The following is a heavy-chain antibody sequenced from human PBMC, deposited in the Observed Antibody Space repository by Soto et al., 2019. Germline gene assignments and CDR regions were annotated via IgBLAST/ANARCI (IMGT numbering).Heavy chain of an antibody. Sequence: PGESLKISCAASGITFSNYALSWVRRAPGKGLEWVSGISANGANTYYAESVKGRFTISRDNSKNTLTLQVNSLRADDKAVYYCAKGGRQWLVTSDFNYWGQGALVTVSS. J-gene: IGHJ4*02. CDR2: ISANGANT. D-gene: IGHD6-19*01. V-gene: IGHV3-23*01. CDR3: AKGGRQWLVTSDFNY. CDR1: GITFSNYA.